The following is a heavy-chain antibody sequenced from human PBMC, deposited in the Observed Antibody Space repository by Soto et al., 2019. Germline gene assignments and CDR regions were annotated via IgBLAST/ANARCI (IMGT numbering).Heavy chain of an antibody. J-gene: IGHJ4*02. CDR3: GRGTFGCNPFDY. V-gene: IGHV4-30-2*01. CDR1: GGSISSGGYS. Sequence: PSETLSLTCAVSGGSISSGGYSWSWIRQPPGKGLEWIGYIYHSGSTYYNPSLKSRDTISVDRSKNQLSLKLSYVTAADTAVYYLGRGTFGCNPFDYCVQGXLVIVPS. D-gene: IGHD3-16*01. CDR2: IYHSGST.